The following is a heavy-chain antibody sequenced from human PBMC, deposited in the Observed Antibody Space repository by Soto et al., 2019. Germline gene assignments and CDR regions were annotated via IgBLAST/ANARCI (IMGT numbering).Heavy chain of an antibody. V-gene: IGHV3-11*06. CDR3: VRGGGGGLFDP. D-gene: IGHD2-15*01. CDR2: ISPGSRYP. Sequence: NPSETLSLTCTVSGFTFGDSYMSWIRQAPGKGLEWLSYISPGSRYPAYADSVKGRFTISRDNAKRSLYLQMMSLTAEDTAIYYCVRGGGGGLFDPWGQGTMVTSPQ. CDR1: GFTFGDSY. J-gene: IGHJ5*02.